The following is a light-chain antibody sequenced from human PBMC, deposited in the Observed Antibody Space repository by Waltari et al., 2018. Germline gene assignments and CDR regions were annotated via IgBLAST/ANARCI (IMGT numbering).Light chain of an antibody. CDR3: AAWDDSLSGLV. J-gene: IGLJ3*02. CDR2: KNN. V-gene: IGLV1-47*01. Sequence: SNIGRNYVYWYQQFPGTAPKLLIFKNNQRPSGVPDRFSDSKSGTSASLAINGLRSEDEADYYCAAWDDSLSGLVLGGGTKVTVL. CDR1: SNIGRNY.